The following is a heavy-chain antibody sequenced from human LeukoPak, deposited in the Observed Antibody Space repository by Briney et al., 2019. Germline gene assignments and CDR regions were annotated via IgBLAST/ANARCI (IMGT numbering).Heavy chain of an antibody. J-gene: IGHJ3*02. CDR1: SGSISSGDYF. Sequence: RTSETLSLTCTVSSGSISSGDYFWSWIRQPPGKGLEWIGHIHYSGSTFYNPSLKSRISISVDTSKNQFSLKLSSVTATDTAVYYCARDCSGGSCYGAFDIWGQGTMVTVSS. CDR3: ARDCSGGSCYGAFDI. V-gene: IGHV4-30-4*01. D-gene: IGHD2-15*01. CDR2: IHYSGST.